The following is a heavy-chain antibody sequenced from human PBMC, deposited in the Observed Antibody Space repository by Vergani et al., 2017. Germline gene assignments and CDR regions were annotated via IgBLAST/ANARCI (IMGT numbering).Heavy chain of an antibody. CDR1: GFTFSDYY. V-gene: IGHV3-11*04. D-gene: IGHD1-26*01. J-gene: IGHJ6*02. Sequence: QVQLVESGGGLVKPGGSLRLSCAASGFTFSDYYMSWIRQAPGKGLEWVSYISSSGSTIYYADSVKGRFTISRDNAKNSLYLQMNSLRAEDTAVYYCAKDDGTGSSLLYYYYYGMDVWGQGTTVTVSS. CDR2: ISSSGSTI. CDR3: AKDDGTGSSLLYYYYYGMDV.